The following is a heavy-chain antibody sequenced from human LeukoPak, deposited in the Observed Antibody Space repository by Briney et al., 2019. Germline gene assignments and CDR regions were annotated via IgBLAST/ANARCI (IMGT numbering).Heavy chain of an antibody. CDR3: ARGHTADDAFDI. V-gene: IGHV1-8*03. Sequence: EASVKVSCKASGGTFSSYAISWVRQATGQGLEWMGWMNPNSGNTGYAQKFQGRVTITRNTSISTAYMELSSLRSEDTAVYYCARGHTADDAFDIWGQGTMVTVSS. CDR1: GGTFSSYA. J-gene: IGHJ3*02. CDR2: MNPNSGNT.